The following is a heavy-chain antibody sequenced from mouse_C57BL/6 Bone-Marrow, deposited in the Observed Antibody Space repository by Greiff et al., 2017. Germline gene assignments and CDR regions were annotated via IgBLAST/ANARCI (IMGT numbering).Heavy chain of an antibody. CDR1: GYTFTSYW. CDR3: ATYYYGSLRFAY. V-gene: IGHV1-69*01. CDR2: IDPSDSYT. Sequence: QVQLQQPGAELVMPGASVKLSCKASGYTFTSYWMHWVKQRPGQGLEWIGEIDPSDSYTNYNQKFKGKSTLTVDKSSSTAYMQLSSLTSEDSAVYYCATYYYGSLRFAYWGQGTLVTVSA. D-gene: IGHD1-1*01. J-gene: IGHJ3*01.